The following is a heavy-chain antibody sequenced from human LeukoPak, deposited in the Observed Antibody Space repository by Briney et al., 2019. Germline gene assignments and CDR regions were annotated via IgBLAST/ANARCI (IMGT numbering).Heavy chain of an antibody. V-gene: IGHV1-2*02. CDR2: INPSSGGT. CDR1: GYTFTGYY. CDR3: ARDGRVEYYFDY. J-gene: IGHJ4*02. Sequence: ASVKVSCKASGYTFTGYYMHWVRQAPGQGLEWMGWINPSSGGTNYAQKLQGRVTMTRDTSISTAYMELSRLRSDDTAVYYCARDGRVEYYFDYWGQGTLVTVSS.